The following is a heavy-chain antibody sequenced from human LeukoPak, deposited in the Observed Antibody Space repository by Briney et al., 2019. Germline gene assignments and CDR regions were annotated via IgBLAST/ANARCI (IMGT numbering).Heavy chain of an antibody. J-gene: IGHJ2*01. V-gene: IGHV4-59*03. CDR2: IYYSGST. Sequence: SETLSLTCAVYGGSFSGYYWSWIRQPPGKGLEWIGYIYYSGSTNYNPSLKSRVTISVDTSKNQFSLKLSSVTAADTAVYYCATRVSGVVVAPYWYFDLWGRGTLVTVSS. D-gene: IGHD2-15*01. CDR3: ATRVSGVVVAPYWYFDL. CDR1: GGSFSGYY.